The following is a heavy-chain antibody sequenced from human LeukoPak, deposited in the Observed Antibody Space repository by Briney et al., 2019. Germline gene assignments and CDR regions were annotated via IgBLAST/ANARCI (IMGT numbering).Heavy chain of an antibody. D-gene: IGHD1-26*01. Sequence: GGSLRLSCAASGFTFSSYAMSWARQAPGKGLEWVPGISSSGSGDNTYYADSVKGRFTISRDSSKNTLFLHMNTLRAEDTAIYYCAKDRTVGASYWYFDLWGRGTLVTVSS. CDR2: ISSSGSGDNT. V-gene: IGHV3-23*01. J-gene: IGHJ2*01. CDR1: GFTFSSYA. CDR3: AKDRTVGASYWYFDL.